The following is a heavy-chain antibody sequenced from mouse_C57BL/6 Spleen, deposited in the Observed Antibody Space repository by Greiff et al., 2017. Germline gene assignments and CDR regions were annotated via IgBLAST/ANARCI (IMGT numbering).Heavy chain of an antibody. CDR1: GYTFTSYW. CDR2: IHPNSGST. D-gene: IGHD1-1*01. J-gene: IGHJ2*01. V-gene: IGHV1-64*01. Sequence: QVQLQQPGAELVKPGASVKLSCKASGYTFTSYWMHWVKQRPGQGLAWIGMIHPNSGSTNYNEKFKSKATLTVDKSSSTAYMQLSSLTSEDSAVYYCAREDGSSYRYFDYWGQGTTLTVSS. CDR3: AREDGSSYRYFDY.